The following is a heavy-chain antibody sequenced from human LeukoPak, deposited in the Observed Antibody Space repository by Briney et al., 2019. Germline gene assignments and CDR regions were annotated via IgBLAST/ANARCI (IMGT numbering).Heavy chain of an antibody. CDR3: ARGGSRPLDY. V-gene: IGHV3-74*01. Sequence: GGSLRLSCAASGFTFSNYWMHWVRQAPGKGLVWVSRINSDGSSTSYADSVKGRFTISRDTAKNMLYLQMNSLRDEDAAVYFCARGGSRPLDYWGQGTLVTVSS. J-gene: IGHJ4*02. CDR1: GFTFSNYW. CDR2: INSDGSST. D-gene: IGHD3-10*01.